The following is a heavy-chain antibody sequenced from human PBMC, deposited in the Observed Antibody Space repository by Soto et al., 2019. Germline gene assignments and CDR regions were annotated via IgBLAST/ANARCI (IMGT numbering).Heavy chain of an antibody. CDR3: ARGTHNAKIRFDP. Sequence: VGSLRLSCAASGFAVSSNFVNWVRQAPGKGLEWVSVIYSGGNTYYADSVKGRFTISRDNSKNTVYLQMNSLRAEDTALYYCARGTHNAKIRFDPRGQGTLVTVSS. V-gene: IGHV3-53*01. J-gene: IGHJ5*02. CDR1: GFAVSSNF. CDR2: IYSGGNT. D-gene: IGHD1-1*01.